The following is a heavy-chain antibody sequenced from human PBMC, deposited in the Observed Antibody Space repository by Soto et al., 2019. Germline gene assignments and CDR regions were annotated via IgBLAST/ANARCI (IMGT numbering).Heavy chain of an antibody. J-gene: IGHJ5*02. V-gene: IGHV4-4*02. Sequence: SETLSLTCAVSGGSITSANWWTWFRQPPGGGLEWIGEISHSGITNYKASLKSRVTMSVDKTKNDVSLKLTSVTAADTAVYYCARVLRGWFDPWGQGTPVTVSS. CDR3: ARVLRGWFDP. CDR2: ISHSGIT. CDR1: GGSITSANW.